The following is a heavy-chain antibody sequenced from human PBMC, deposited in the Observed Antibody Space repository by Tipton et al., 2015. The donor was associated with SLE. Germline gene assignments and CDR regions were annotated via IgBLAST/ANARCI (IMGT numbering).Heavy chain of an antibody. CDR3: AREDTTYGSGSWYFDL. CDR2: ISSSSSYI. J-gene: IGHJ2*01. V-gene: IGHV3-21*03. Sequence: SLRLSCAASGFTFSSYYMNWVRQAPGKGLEWVSSISSSSSYIYYADSVKGRFTISRDNAKNSLYLQMNSLRAEDTAVYYCAREDTTYGSGSWYFDLWGRGTLVTVSS. D-gene: IGHD3-10*01. CDR1: GFTFSSYY.